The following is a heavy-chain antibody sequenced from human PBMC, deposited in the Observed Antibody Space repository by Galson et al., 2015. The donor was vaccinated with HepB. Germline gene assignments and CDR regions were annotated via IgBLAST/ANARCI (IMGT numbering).Heavy chain of an antibody. CDR1: GFTFSNYR. Sequence: SLRLSCAASGFTFSNYRMSWVRQAPGKGLEWVANIKQDGSEKFYVDSVKGRFTMSRDNAKNSLYLQMNSLRAEDTAVYYCARGDYYDSSGYYVDAFDVWGQGTMVTVSS. CDR2: IKQDGSEK. D-gene: IGHD3-22*01. V-gene: IGHV3-7*03. J-gene: IGHJ3*01. CDR3: ARGDYYDSSGYYVDAFDV.